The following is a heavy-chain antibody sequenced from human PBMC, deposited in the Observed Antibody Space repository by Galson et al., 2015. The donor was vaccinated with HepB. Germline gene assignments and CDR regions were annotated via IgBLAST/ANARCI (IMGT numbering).Heavy chain of an antibody. D-gene: IGHD3-10*01. V-gene: IGHV1-69*10. Sequence: SVKVSCKASGGTFSSYAISWVRQAPGQGLEWMGGIIPILGIANYAQKFQGRVTITADKSTSTAYMELSSLRSEDTAVYYCARALDYGSGSYYRAYYYMDVWGKGTTVTVSS. CDR1: GGTFSSYA. J-gene: IGHJ6*03. CDR2: IIPILGIA. CDR3: ARALDYGSGSYYRAYYYMDV.